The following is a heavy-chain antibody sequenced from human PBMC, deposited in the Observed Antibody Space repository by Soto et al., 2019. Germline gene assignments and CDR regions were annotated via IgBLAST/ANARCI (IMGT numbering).Heavy chain of an antibody. CDR3: AKDHDRWAALFDY. J-gene: IGHJ4*02. V-gene: IGHV3-23*01. CDR2: ISGSGGST. D-gene: IGHD3-16*01. CDR1: GFSFGDYA. Sequence: QRLSCTASGFSFGDYAMSWVRQAPGKGLEWVSAISGSGGSTYYADSVKGRFTISRDNSKNTLYLQMNSLRAEDTAVYYCAKDHDRWAALFDYWGQGTLVTVSS.